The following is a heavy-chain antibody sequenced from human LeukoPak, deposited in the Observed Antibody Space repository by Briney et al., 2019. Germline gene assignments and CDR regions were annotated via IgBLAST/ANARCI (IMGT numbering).Heavy chain of an antibody. J-gene: IGHJ4*02. V-gene: IGHV3-9*01. CDR2: ISWNSGSI. Sequence: GGSLRLSCAASGFTFDDYAMHWVRQAPGKGLEWVSGISWNSGSIGYADSVKGRFTISRDNAKNSLYLQMNSLRAEDTALYYCAKGKVYFDYWGQGTLVTVSS. CDR3: AKGKVYFDY. CDR1: GFTFDDYA.